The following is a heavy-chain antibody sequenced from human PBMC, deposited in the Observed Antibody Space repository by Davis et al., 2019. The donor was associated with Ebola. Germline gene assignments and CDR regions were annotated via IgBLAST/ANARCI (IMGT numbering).Heavy chain of an antibody. CDR3: ARVSKNINYYNAMDV. J-gene: IGHJ6*02. Sequence: PGGSLRLSCVGSGFTLSSYEVTWVRQAPGKGLEWISYISSGGSTIYIADSMKGRFTISRDNANNSVYLQMDGLRPDDTAVYYCARVSKNINYYNAMDVWGQGTTVTVSS. D-gene: IGHD4-11*01. CDR2: ISSGGSTI. V-gene: IGHV3-48*03. CDR1: GFTLSSYE.